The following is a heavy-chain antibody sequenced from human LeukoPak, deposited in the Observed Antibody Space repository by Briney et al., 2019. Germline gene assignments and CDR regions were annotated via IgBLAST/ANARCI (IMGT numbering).Heavy chain of an antibody. CDR2: ISYDGGNK. V-gene: IGHV3-30*18. CDR3: ANSSQQWSV. J-gene: IGHJ4*02. CDR1: RFALRGKG. Sequence: GRSLRSYIVDWRFALRGKGVDWVRQAPGNGLEWVAFISYDGGNKYYADSVKGRFTISRDNSQNTLYLQMNSLRAEDTAVYYGANSSQQWSVWGQRTLVTVSS. D-gene: IGHD6-19*01.